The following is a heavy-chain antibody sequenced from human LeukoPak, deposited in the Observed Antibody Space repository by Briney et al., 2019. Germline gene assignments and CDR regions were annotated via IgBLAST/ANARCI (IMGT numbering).Heavy chain of an antibody. CDR3: ARDGRRYSSSWYYYYYGMDV. D-gene: IGHD6-13*01. J-gene: IGHJ6*02. V-gene: IGHV1-18*01. Sequence: ASVKVSCKASGHTFTSYGISWVRQAPGQGLEWMGWISAYNGNTNYAQKLQGRVTMTTDTSTSTAYMELRSLRSDDTAVYYCARDGRRYSSSWYYYYYGMDVWGQGTTVTVSS. CDR1: GHTFTSYG. CDR2: ISAYNGNT.